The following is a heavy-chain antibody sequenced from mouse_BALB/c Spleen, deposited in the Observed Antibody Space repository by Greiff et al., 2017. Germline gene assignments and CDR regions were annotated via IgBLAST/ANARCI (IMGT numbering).Heavy chain of an antibody. V-gene: IGHV1-63*02. CDR1: GYTFTNYW. CDR2: IYPGGGYT. D-gene: IGHD3-2*01. CDR3: ARRDSSGYGFAY. Sequence: QVQLKESGAELVRPGTSVKISCKASGYTFTNYWLGWVKQRPGHGLEWIGDIYPGGGYTNYNEKFKGKATLTADTSSSTAYMQLSSLTSEDSAVYFCARRDSSGYGFAYWGQGTLVTVSA. J-gene: IGHJ3*01.